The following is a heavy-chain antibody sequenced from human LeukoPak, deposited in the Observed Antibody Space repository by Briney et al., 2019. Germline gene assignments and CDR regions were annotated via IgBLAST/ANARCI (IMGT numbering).Heavy chain of an antibody. CDR2: ISGSGGST. V-gene: IGHV3-23*01. CDR3: SRGGAHHAFDI. J-gene: IGHJ3*02. Sequence: GGSLRLSCAASGFTFSSYAMSWVRQAPGKGLEWASAISGSGGSTYYADSVKGRFTISRDNSKNTLYLQMNSLRAEDTAIYYCSRGGAHHAFDIWGQGTMVTVSS. D-gene: IGHD3-10*01. CDR1: GFTFSSYA.